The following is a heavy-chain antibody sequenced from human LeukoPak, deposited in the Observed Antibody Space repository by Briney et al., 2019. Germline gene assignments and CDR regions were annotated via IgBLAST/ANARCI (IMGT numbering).Heavy chain of an antibody. CDR2: INHSGST. CDR3: ARGNQLLPSEPFDY. J-gene: IGHJ4*02. Sequence: PSETLSLTCAVYGGSFSGYYWSWIRQPPGKGLEWIGEINHSGSTNYNPSLKSRVTISVDTSKNQFSLKLSSVTAADTAVYYCARGNQLLPSEPFDYWGQGTLVTVSS. D-gene: IGHD2-15*01. CDR1: GGSFSGYY. V-gene: IGHV4-34*01.